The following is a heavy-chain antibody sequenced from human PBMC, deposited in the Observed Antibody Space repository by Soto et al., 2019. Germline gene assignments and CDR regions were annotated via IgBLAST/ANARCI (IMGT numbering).Heavy chain of an antibody. CDR1: GGTFSSYS. Sequence: QVQLVQSGAEVKKSGSPVKVSCTASGGTFSSYSINWVRQAPGQGLGWMGGVIPIFGKATYAQKFQGRLTITADKPTSTAYMELTSLRYDDTAVYYCARERSYYYAMDVWGQGTTVTVSS. CDR2: VIPIFGKA. CDR3: ARERSYYYAMDV. J-gene: IGHJ6*02. V-gene: IGHV1-69*06.